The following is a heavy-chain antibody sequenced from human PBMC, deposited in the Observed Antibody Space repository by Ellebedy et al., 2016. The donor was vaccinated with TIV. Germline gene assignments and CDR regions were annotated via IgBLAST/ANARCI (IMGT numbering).Heavy chain of an antibody. CDR3: ARGMKDRSGYFYWYFDL. J-gene: IGHJ2*01. D-gene: IGHD3-22*01. V-gene: IGHV4-31*03. CDR1: GGSLSSGAYY. CDR2: FYYSGSA. Sequence: MPSETLSLTCTLSGGSLSSGAYYWSWTRQHPGKGLEWIGYFYYSGSAYYNPSLKSRVTISLDTSNNQFSLKLISVTAADTAVYYCARGMKDRSGYFYWYFDLWGRGTLVTVSS.